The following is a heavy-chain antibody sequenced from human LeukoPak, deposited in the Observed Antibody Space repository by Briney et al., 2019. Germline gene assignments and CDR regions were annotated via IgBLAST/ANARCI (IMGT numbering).Heavy chain of an antibody. CDR2: IYYSGST. CDR3: AGGVILAPFDY. J-gene: IGHJ4*02. CDR1: GGSISSYY. D-gene: IGHD3-16*02. V-gene: IGHV4-59*01. Sequence: PSETLSLTCTVSGGSISSYYWSWIRQPPGKGLEWIGYIYYSGSTNYNPSLKSRVTISANTSKNQFSLKLSSVTAADPAVYYCAGGVILAPFDYWGQGTLVTVSS.